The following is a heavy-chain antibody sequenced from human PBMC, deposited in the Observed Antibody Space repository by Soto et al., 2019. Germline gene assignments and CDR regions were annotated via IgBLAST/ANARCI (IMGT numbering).Heavy chain of an antibody. CDR2: IYYSGST. Sequence: SETLSLTCTVSGGSISSYYWSWIRQPPGKGLEWIGYIYYSGSTNYNPSLKSRVTISVDTSKNQFSLKLSSVTAADTAVYYCARLPSNTDPYNWFDPWGQGTLVTVSS. V-gene: IGHV4-59*08. D-gene: IGHD2-2*02. CDR1: GGSISSYY. J-gene: IGHJ5*02. CDR3: ARLPSNTDPYNWFDP.